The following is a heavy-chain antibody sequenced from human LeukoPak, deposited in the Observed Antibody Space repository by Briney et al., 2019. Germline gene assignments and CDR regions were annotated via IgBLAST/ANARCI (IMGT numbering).Heavy chain of an antibody. V-gene: IGHV3-30*02. Sequence: GGSLRLSCAASGFTFSSYGMHWVRQAPGKGLEWEAFIRDDGSNKYHADSVKGRFTISRDNSKNTLYLQMNSLRAEDTAVYYCARARWELLLYYFDYWGQGTLVTVSS. CDR2: IRDDGSNK. CDR1: GFTFSSYG. CDR3: ARARWELLLYYFDY. D-gene: IGHD1-26*01. J-gene: IGHJ4*02.